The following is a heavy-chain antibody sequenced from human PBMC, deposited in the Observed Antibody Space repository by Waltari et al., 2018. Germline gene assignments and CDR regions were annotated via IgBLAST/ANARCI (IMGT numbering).Heavy chain of an antibody. D-gene: IGHD2-15*01. CDR3: ARDQCSGGSCYRTNYYYGMDV. CDR1: VGTFSSYA. CDR2: IIPILGIA. Sequence: QVQLVQSGAEVKKPGSSVKVSCKASVGTFSSYAISWVRRAPGTGHEWMGRIIPILGIANYAQKFQGRVTITADKSTSTAYMELSSLRSEDTAVYYCARDQCSGGSCYRTNYYYGMDVWGQGTTVTVSS. V-gene: IGHV1-69*04. J-gene: IGHJ6*02.